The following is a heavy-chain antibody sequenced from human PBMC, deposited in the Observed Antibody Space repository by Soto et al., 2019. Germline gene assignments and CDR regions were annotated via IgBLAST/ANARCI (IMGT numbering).Heavy chain of an antibody. V-gene: IGHV3-23*01. CDR2: ISGSGGST. Sequence: GGSLRLSCAASGFTFSSYAMSWVRQAPGKGLEWVSAISGSGGSTYYADSVKGRFTISRDNSKNTLYLQMNSLRAEDPAVYYFAKPPRLWSGSYYFDYWGQGTLVTVSS. J-gene: IGHJ4*02. CDR1: GFTFSSYA. D-gene: IGHD3-3*01. CDR3: AKPPRLWSGSYYFDY.